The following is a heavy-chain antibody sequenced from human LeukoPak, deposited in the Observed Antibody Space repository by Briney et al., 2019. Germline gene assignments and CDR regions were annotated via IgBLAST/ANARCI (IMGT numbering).Heavy chain of an antibody. V-gene: IGHV1-18*01. J-gene: IGHJ6*03. CDR3: ARGAVNRYNWNDGNYYYYYMDV. CDR2: ISGYSGYT. D-gene: IGHD1-1*01. CDR1: GYTFTRYG. Sequence: ASVKVSCKASGYTFTRYGISWVRQAPGQGLEWMGWISGYSGYTKYAQKFQGRVTMTTDTSTSTAYMELRSLRYDDTAVYFCARGAVNRYNWNDGNYYYYYMDVWGKGTTVTISS.